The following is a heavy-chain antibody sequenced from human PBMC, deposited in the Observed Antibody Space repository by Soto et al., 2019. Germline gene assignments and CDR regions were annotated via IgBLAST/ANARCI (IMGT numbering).Heavy chain of an antibody. CDR1: GYTFTSYP. CDR3: AREGEVCGGRCWTYNVFDP. V-gene: IGHV1-3*04. CDR2: INIGNGNT. D-gene: IGHD2-15*01. Sequence: QVQLVQSGAEVKKPGASVKVSCKASGYTFTSYPMHWVRQAPGQSLEWRGRINIGNGNTEYSQKFKGRVTMTRDTSATTGYMELSTLRSEDTAVYFCAREGEVCGGRCWTYNVFDPWGQGTRVTVSS. J-gene: IGHJ5*01.